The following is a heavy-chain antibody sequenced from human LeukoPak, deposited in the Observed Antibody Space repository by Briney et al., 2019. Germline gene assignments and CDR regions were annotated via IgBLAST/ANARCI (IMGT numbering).Heavy chain of an antibody. CDR2: INPNTGGT. D-gene: IGHD1-14*01. CDR3: ARGTGLDV. CDR1: GYTFNGYF. J-gene: IGHJ6*02. Sequence: ASVKVSCKASGYTFNGYFLHWVRQAPGQGLEWMGWINPNTGGTSYAQKFRGGVTMTRDTSITTAYMELRRLRSDDTAVYYCARGTGLDVWGQGTTVTVSS. V-gene: IGHV1-2*02.